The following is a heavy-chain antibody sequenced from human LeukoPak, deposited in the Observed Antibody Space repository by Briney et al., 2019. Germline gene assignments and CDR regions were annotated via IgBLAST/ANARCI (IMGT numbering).Heavy chain of an antibody. D-gene: IGHD7-27*01. V-gene: IGHV3-7*01. CDR1: GFTFSTYW. J-gene: IGHJ4*02. Sequence: GGSLRLSCAASGFTFSTYWMTWVRQAPGKGLEWVANIKQDGSQKYYVDSVKGRFTISRDNAKNSLYLQMNSLRAEDTAVYYCARVERGTTARTDYWGQGTLVTVSS. CDR2: IKQDGSQK. CDR3: ARVERGTTARTDY.